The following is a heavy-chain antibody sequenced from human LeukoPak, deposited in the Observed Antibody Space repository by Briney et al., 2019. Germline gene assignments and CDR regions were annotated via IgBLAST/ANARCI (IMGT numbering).Heavy chain of an antibody. CDR3: ARGPGGGRDGYNYDY. V-gene: IGHV1-69*13. J-gene: IGHJ4*02. CDR1: GGTFNSYA. D-gene: IGHD5-24*01. CDR2: IIPIFGTA. Sequence: ASVKVSCKASGGTFNSYAISWVRQAPGQGLEWMGGIIPIFGTANYAQKFQGRVTITADESTSTAYMELSSLRSEDTAVYYCARGPGGGRDGYNYDYWGQGTLVTVSS.